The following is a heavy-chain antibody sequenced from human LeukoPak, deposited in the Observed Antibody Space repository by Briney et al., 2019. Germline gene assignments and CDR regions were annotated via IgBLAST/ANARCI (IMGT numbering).Heavy chain of an antibody. CDR1: GFTFSSYA. Sequence: PGGSLRLSCAASGFTFSSYAMSWVRQAPGKGLEWVSYISGSSSTIYYADSVKGRFTISRDNAKNSLYLQMNSLRAEDTAVYYCARAQDYYDSSGAYFDYWGQGTLVTVSS. D-gene: IGHD3-22*01. CDR2: ISGSSSTI. V-gene: IGHV3-48*04. J-gene: IGHJ4*02. CDR3: ARAQDYYDSSGAYFDY.